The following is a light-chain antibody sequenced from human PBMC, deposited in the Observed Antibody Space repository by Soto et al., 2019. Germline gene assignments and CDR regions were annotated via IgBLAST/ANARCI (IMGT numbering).Light chain of an antibody. J-gene: IGLJ2*01. V-gene: IGLV1-44*01. CDR3: AAWDECLNGHLL. CDR2: NNN. CDR1: SANIGSNI. Sequence: QSVLTQPPSASGTPGQRVTIPCSGSSANIGSNIVNWYQQVPGAAPKLLIHNNNQRPSGVPDRFSGSKSGTSASLAISGLQSEDEADYYCAAWDECLNGHLLFGGGTKVTVL.